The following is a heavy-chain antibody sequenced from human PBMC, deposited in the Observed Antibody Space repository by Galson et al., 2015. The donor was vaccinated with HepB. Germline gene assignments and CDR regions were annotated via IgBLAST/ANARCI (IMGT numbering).Heavy chain of an antibody. CDR3: ARDQGIAAAGTSYYYYGMDV. J-gene: IGHJ6*02. Sequence: SVKVSCKASGYTFTSYGISWVRQAPGQGLEWMGWISAYNGNTNYAQKLQGRVTMTTDTSTSTAYMELRSLRSDDTAVYYCARDQGIAAAGTSYYYYGMDVWGQGTTVTVSS. V-gene: IGHV1-18*04. D-gene: IGHD6-13*01. CDR1: GYTFTSYG. CDR2: ISAYNGNT.